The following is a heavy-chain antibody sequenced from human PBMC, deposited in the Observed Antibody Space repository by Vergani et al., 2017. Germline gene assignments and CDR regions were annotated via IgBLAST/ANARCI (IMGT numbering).Heavy chain of an antibody. Sequence: QVQLVQSGAEVKKPGASVKVSCKASGYTFTDYFMHWVRQAPGQGLEWMGWINPNSGGTNYAQKFQGRVTMTRDTSSSTAYMELGNLRSDDTAGYYCARVDTSSNRDYFDYWGQGTLVTVSS. CDR2: INPNSGGT. J-gene: IGHJ4*02. V-gene: IGHV1-2*02. CDR1: GYTFTDYF. CDR3: ARVDTSSNRDYFDY. D-gene: IGHD2-2*01.